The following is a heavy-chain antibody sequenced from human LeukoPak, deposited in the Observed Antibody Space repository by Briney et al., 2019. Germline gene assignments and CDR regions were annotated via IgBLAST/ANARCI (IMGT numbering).Heavy chain of an antibody. D-gene: IGHD3-10*01. CDR1: GGTFSSYA. Sequence: SVKVSCKASGGTFSSYAISWVRRAPGQGLEWMGGIIPIFGTANYAQKFQGRVTITADESTSTAYMELSGLRSEDTAVYYCARGTPGMGGPFDYWGQGTLVTVSS. CDR3: ARGTPGMGGPFDY. J-gene: IGHJ4*02. V-gene: IGHV1-69*01. CDR2: IIPIFGTA.